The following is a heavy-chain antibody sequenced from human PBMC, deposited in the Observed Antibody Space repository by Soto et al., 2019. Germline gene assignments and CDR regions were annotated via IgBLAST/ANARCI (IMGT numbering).Heavy chain of an antibody. CDR1: GSSISSGGYY. Sequence: QVQLQESGPGLVKPSQTLSLTCTVSGSSISSGGYYWSWIRQHPGKGLEWIGYIYYSGSTYYNPSLKSRVTISVDTSKNQFSLKLSSVTAADTAVYYCARVVYYDFWSGYYNWFDPWGQGTLVTVSS. CDR2: IYYSGST. V-gene: IGHV4-31*03. D-gene: IGHD3-3*01. J-gene: IGHJ5*02. CDR3: ARVVYYDFWSGYYNWFDP.